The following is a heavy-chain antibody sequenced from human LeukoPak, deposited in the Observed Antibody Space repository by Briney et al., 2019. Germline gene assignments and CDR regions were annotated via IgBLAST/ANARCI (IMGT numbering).Heavy chain of an antibody. CDR1: GFTFSSYA. CDR2: ISYDGSNK. V-gene: IGHV3-30*04. CDR3: ARVDDRQLAPY. D-gene: IGHD6-6*01. J-gene: IGHJ4*02. Sequence: GGSLRLSCAASGFTFSSYAMHWVRQAPGKGLEWVAVISYDGSNKYYADSVKGRFTISRDNSKNTLYLQMNSLRAEDTAAYYCARVDDRQLAPYWGQGTLVTVSS.